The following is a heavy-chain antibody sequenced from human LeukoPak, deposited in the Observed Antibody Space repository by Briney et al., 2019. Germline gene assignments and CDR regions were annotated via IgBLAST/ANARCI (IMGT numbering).Heavy chain of an antibody. CDR1: GGSISSYY. CDR3: ARGHSNTWYPSGLHFDY. D-gene: IGHD6-13*01. CDR2: IYYSGST. V-gene: IGHV4-59*12. J-gene: IGHJ4*02. Sequence: PSETLSLTCTVSGGSISSYYWSWIRQPPGKGLEWIGYIYYSGSTNYNPSLKSRVTISVDTSRTQFSLKVNSVTAADTAVYYCARGHSNTWYPSGLHFDYWGQGTLVSVSS.